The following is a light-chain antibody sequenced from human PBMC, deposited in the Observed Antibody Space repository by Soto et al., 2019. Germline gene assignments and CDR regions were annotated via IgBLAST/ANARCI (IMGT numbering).Light chain of an antibody. CDR3: QQYNSYS. CDR2: HAS. V-gene: IGKV1-5*01. J-gene: IGKJ1*01. CDR1: QSISNW. Sequence: DIQMTQSPSTLPASLGDRFTITCRASQSISNWLAWYQQKPVTAPKVLIYHASNLQSGVPSRFSGSGSGTEFTLTISSLQPDDFATYYCQQYNSYSFGQGTKVDI.